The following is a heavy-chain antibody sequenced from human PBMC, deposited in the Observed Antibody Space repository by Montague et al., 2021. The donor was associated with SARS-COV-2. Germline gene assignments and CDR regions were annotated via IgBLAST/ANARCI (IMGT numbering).Heavy chain of an antibody. CDR1: GGSLSTYY. J-gene: IGHJ6*02. V-gene: IGHV4-59*08. CDR2: IDDSGTT. Sequence: SETLSLTCSVAGGSLSTYYWSWIRQPPGKGLEWIGYIDDSGTTCXRPSLRSRATISLDLSKNQFSLDLNSVTAADTAVYYCARNAYNHYGLDVWGQGTTVTVSS. CDR3: ARNAYNHYGLDV.